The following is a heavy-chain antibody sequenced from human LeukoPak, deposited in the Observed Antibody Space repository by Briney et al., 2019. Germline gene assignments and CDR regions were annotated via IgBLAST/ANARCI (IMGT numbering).Heavy chain of an antibody. Sequence: PGGSLRLSCEGSAFIFSGHWMNWVRQTPGKGLEWVASIKEDGSERQYVDSVKGRFSISRDNTKGSLFLQLNSLRAEDTAVYYCARDQIIVATILDYYYGMDVWGQGTTVTVSS. V-gene: IGHV3-7*03. J-gene: IGHJ6*02. CDR3: ARDQIIVATILDYYYGMDV. D-gene: IGHD5-12*01. CDR1: AFIFSGHW. CDR2: IKEDGSER.